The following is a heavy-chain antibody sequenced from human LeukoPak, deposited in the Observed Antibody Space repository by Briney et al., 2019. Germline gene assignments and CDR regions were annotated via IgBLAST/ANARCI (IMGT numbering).Heavy chain of an antibody. J-gene: IGHJ5*02. CDR3: ARDRVVVPAARNWFDP. V-gene: IGHV4-4*07. Sequence: SETLSLTCTVSGGSISSYYWSWIQQPAGKGLEWIGRIYTSGSTNYNPSLKSRVTMSVDTSKNQFSLKLSSVTAADTAVYYCARDRVVVPAARNWFDPWGQGTLVTVSS. D-gene: IGHD2-2*01. CDR1: GGSISSYY. CDR2: IYTSGST.